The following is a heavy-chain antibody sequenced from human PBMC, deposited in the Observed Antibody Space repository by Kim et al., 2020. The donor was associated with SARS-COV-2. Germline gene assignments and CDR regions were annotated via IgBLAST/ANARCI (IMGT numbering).Heavy chain of an antibody. D-gene: IGHD5-18*01. CDR3: ARESGYSYGWDY. Sequence: SSIPSFKIRVTISVDASKNQFSLKLSSVTAADTAVYYCARESGYSYGWDYWGQGTLVTVSS. J-gene: IGHJ4*02. V-gene: IGHV4-31*02.